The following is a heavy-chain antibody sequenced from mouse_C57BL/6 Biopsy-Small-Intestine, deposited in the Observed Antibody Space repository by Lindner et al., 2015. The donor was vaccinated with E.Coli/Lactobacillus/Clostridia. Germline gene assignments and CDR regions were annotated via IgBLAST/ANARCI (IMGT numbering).Heavy chain of an antibody. V-gene: IGHV1-84*02. CDR1: NYTFMRHG. CDR2: ISTYTGKT. CDR3: ARDYAFSMYGRPLGGFDL. Sequence: SVKVSCKASNYTFMRHGINWVRQAPGQGLEWMGWISTYTGKTNYAQKFQGRVILTTDTSTNTVYMELTTLRSDDTAMFYCARDYAFSMYGRPLGGFDLWGQGTMVTVSS. D-gene: IGHD2-10*02. J-gene: IGHJ1*01.